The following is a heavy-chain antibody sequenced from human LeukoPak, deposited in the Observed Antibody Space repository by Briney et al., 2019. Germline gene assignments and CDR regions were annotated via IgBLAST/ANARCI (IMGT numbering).Heavy chain of an antibody. CDR1: GFTFSSYA. D-gene: IGHD3-3*01. CDR2: ISGSGGST. Sequence: AGGSLRLSCAASGFTFSSYAMSWVRQAPGKGLEWVSAISGSGGSTYYADSVKGRFTISRDNSKNTLYLQMNSLRAEDTAVYYCARDRDFWSGLDYYYYMDVWGKGTTVTVSS. CDR3: ARDRDFWSGLDYYYYMDV. V-gene: IGHV3-23*01. J-gene: IGHJ6*03.